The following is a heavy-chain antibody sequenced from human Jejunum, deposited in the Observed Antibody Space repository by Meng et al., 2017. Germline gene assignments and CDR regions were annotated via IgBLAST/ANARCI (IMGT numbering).Heavy chain of an antibody. Sequence: QLQLQESGPGLVKPSEALSLPCTVSGGSISSSSYYWGWIRQPPGKGLEWIGSIYYSGSTYYNPSLKSRVTISVDTSKNQFSLKVNSVTAADTAVYYCSRIVDGDYFDYWGQGTLVTVSS. V-gene: IGHV4-39*01. D-gene: IGHD3-16*02. CDR2: IYYSGST. J-gene: IGHJ4*02. CDR3: SRIVDGDYFDY. CDR1: GGSISSSSYY.